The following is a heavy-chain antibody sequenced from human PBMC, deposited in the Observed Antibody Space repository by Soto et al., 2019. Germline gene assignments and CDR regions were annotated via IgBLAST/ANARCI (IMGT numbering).Heavy chain of an antibody. D-gene: IGHD3-10*01. Sequence: SETLSLTCTVSGGSISSGGYYWVWIRHHPGKGLEWIGYIYYSGSTYYNPSLKSRVTISVDTSKNQFSLKLSSVTAADTAVYYCARAKYYYGSGSYYRFDPWGQGTLVTVSS. CDR1: GGSISSGGYY. V-gene: IGHV4-31*03. CDR3: ARAKYYYGSGSYYRFDP. CDR2: IYYSGST. J-gene: IGHJ5*02.